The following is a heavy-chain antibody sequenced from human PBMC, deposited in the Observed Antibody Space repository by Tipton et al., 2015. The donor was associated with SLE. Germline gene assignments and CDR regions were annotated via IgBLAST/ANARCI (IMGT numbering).Heavy chain of an antibody. CDR3: AKGGRTIFGVIIGENWFDP. J-gene: IGHJ5*02. D-gene: IGHD3-3*01. Sequence: SLRLSCAASGFTFSSYAMSWVRQAPGKGLEWVSAISGSGSSPYYADSVKGRFTISRDNSKNTLFLQMNSLRAEDTAVYYCAKGGRTIFGVIIGENWFDPWGQGTLVTVSS. CDR2: ISGSGSSP. V-gene: IGHV3-23*01. CDR1: GFTFSSYA.